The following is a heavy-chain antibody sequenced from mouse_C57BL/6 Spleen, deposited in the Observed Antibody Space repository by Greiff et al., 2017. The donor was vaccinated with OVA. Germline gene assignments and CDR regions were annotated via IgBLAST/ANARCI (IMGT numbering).Heavy chain of an antibody. Sequence: QVQLQQPGAELVKPGASVKMSCKASGYTFTSYWITWVKQRPGQGLEWIGDIYPGSGSTNYNEKFKSKATLTVDTSSSTAYMQLSSQTSEDSAVYYCARSITTVVATDAMDYWGQGTSVTVSS. J-gene: IGHJ4*01. V-gene: IGHV1-55*01. CDR3: ARSITTVVATDAMDY. CDR1: GYTFTSYW. CDR2: IYPGSGST. D-gene: IGHD1-1*01.